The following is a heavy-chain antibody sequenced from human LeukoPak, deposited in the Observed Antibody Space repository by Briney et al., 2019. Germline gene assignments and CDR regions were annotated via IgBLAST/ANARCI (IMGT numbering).Heavy chain of an antibody. D-gene: IGHD2-15*01. CDR1: GGSISSYY. Sequence: SETLSLTCTVSGGSISSYYWSWIRQPPGKGLEWIGYIYYSGSTNYNPSLKGRVTISVDTSKNQFSLKLSSVTAADTAVYYCARGVEDIDYYYYGMDVWGQGTTVTVSS. V-gene: IGHV4-59*08. CDR2: IYYSGST. J-gene: IGHJ6*02. CDR3: ARGVEDIDYYYYGMDV.